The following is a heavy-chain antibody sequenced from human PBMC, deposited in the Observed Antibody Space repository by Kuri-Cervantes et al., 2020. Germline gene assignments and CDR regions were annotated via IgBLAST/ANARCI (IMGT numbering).Heavy chain of an antibody. Sequence: GESLKISCAASGFTFSSYGMHWVRQAPGKGLEWVAVIWYDGSEKYYVDSVEGRFTISRDNAENSLYLQMNSLRAEDTALYYCAKDIKSGSYDHYYGMDVWGQGTTVTVSS. CDR3: AKDIKSGSYDHYYGMDV. CDR1: GFTFSSYG. CDR2: IWYDGSEK. J-gene: IGHJ6*02. D-gene: IGHD1-26*01. V-gene: IGHV3-33*03.